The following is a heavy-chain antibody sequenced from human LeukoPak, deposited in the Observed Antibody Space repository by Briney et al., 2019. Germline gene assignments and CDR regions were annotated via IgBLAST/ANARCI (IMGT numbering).Heavy chain of an antibody. CDR3: ARRGNSWNDFDS. D-gene: IGHD1-1*01. CDR1: GASIRSYY. J-gene: IGHJ4*02. V-gene: IGHV4-59*08. CDR2: VHYSAIT. Sequence: SETLSLTCTVSGASIRSYYWSWIRQPPGKRLEWIAYVHYSAITNYNPSLKSRVSISVDTSKSQFSLSLSSVTAADTAVYYCARRGNSWNDFDSWGQGTLVTVSS.